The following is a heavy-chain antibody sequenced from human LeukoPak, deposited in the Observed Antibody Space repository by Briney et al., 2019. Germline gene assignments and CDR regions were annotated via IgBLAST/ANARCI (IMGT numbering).Heavy chain of an antibody. CDR1: GFTFSSYA. CDR2: ISGSGGST. D-gene: IGHD2-2*01. CDR3: AKVYCSSTSCS. J-gene: IGHJ5*02. Sequence: GGSLRLSCAASGFTFSSYAMCWVRQAPGKGLEWVSAISGSGGSTYYADSVKGRFTISRDNSKNTLYLQMNSLRAEDTAVYYCAKVYCSSTSCSWGQGTLVTVSS. V-gene: IGHV3-23*01.